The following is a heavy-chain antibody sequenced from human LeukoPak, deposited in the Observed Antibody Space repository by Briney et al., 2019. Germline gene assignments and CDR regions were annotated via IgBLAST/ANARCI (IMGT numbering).Heavy chain of an antibody. CDR1: GFTFSSYS. D-gene: IGHD2-2*01. V-gene: IGHV3-21*01. J-gene: IGHJ6*02. Sequence: GGSLRLSCAASGFTFSSYSMNWVRQAPGKGLEWVSSISSSSSYIYYADSVKGRFTISRDNAKNSLYLQMNSLRAEDTAVYYCAREVPLGYCSSTSCRMDYYYYYGMDVWGQGTTVTVSS. CDR2: ISSSSSYI. CDR3: AREVPLGYCSSTSCRMDYYYYYGMDV.